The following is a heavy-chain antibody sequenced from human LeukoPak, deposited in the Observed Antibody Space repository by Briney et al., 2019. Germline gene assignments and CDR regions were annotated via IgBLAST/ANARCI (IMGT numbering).Heavy chain of an antibody. V-gene: IGHV3-23*01. D-gene: IGHD1-26*01. CDR2: ISGSGGTT. Sequence: GGSLRLSCAASGFIFSSYGMSWVRQAPGKGLEWVSTISGSGGTTYYADSVKGRFIISRDNFKNTLYLQMNSLRAEDTAVFYCAKSIVGARGAFDIWGQGTMVTVSS. J-gene: IGHJ3*02. CDR1: GFIFSSYG. CDR3: AKSIVGARGAFDI.